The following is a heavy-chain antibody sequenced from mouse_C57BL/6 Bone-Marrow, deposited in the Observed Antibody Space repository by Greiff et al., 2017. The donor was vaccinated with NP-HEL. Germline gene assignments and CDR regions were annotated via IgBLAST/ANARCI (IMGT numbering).Heavy chain of an antibody. D-gene: IGHD2-3*01. Sequence: EVMLVESGGGLVKPGGSLKLSCAASGFTFSDYGMHWVRQAPEKGLEWVAYISSGSSTIYYADTVKGRFTISRDNAKNTLFLQMTSLRSEDTAMYYCARPAIYDGYYLYAMDYWGQGTSVTVSS. CDR1: GFTFSDYG. V-gene: IGHV5-17*01. J-gene: IGHJ4*01. CDR2: ISSGSSTI. CDR3: ARPAIYDGYYLYAMDY.